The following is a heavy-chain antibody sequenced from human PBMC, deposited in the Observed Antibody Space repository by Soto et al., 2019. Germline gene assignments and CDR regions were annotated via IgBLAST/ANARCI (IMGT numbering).Heavy chain of an antibody. D-gene: IGHD2-15*01. CDR2: IKQDGSEK. J-gene: IGHJ6*02. Sequence: HPGGSLRLSCAASGFTFSSYWMSWVRQAPGKGLEWVANIKQDGSEKYYVDSVKGRFTISRDNAKNSLYLQMNSLRAEDTTVYYCARADQQYCSGGSYCVDVWGQGTTVTVSS. V-gene: IGHV3-7*05. CDR3: ARADQQYCSGGSYCVDV. CDR1: GFTFSSYW.